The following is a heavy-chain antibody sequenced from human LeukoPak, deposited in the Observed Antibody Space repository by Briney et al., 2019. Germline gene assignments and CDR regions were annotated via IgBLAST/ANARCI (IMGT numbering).Heavy chain of an antibody. CDR3: ARQTGENYFDY. D-gene: IGHD7-27*01. V-gene: IGHV4-39*01. CDR2: IYYSGST. Sequence: PSENLSLTCTVSGGSISSSSYYWGWIRQPPGKGLEWIGSIYYSGSTYYNPSLKSRATISVDTSKNQFSLKLCSVTAADTPVYSCARQTGENYFDYWGQGNLVTVSS. CDR1: GGSISSSSYY. J-gene: IGHJ4*02.